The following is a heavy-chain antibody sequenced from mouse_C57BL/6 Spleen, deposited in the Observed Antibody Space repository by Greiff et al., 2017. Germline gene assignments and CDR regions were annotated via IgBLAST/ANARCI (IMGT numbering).Heavy chain of an antibody. D-gene: IGHD1-1*01. CDR3: ARHNYYGSTRDY. CDR2: IWSAGSS. Sequence: VQLQESGPGLVAPSQSLSITCTVSGFSLTSYCVHWVRQPPGQGLEWLVVIWSAGSSTYTSPLNSRLSICKDNSKCQLFLKINSLQTDDTAMYYCARHNYYGSTRDYWGQGASVTVSS. CDR1: GFSLTSYC. J-gene: IGHJ4*01. V-gene: IGHV2-6-1*01.